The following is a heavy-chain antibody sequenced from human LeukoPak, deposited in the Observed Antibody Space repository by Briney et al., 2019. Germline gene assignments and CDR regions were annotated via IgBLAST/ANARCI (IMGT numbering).Heavy chain of an antibody. Sequence: TGGSLRLSCAASGFTFSSYWMTWVRQAPGKGLEWVAKIKEDGSEKYYVDLVKGRFTISRDNAKNSLYLQVNSLRVEDTAVYYCEPSPLDGLWFGELIPASSNWGQGTLVTVSS. V-gene: IGHV3-7*01. CDR2: IKEDGSEK. CDR3: EPSPLDGLWFGELIPASSN. CDR1: GFTFSSYW. J-gene: IGHJ4*02. D-gene: IGHD3-10*01.